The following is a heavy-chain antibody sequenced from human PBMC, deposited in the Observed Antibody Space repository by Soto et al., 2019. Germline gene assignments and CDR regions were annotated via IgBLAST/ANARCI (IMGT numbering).Heavy chain of an antibody. J-gene: IGHJ4*02. V-gene: IGHV1-69*13. CDR1: GGTFSSYA. CDR3: ARGGYSSSCSFDY. Sequence: AVKFSCKASGGTFSSYAISWVRQAPGQGLEWMGGIIPIFGTANYAQKFQGRVTITADESTSTAYMELSSLRSEDTAVYYCARGGYSSSCSFDYWGQGTLVTDSS. D-gene: IGHD6-13*01. CDR2: IIPIFGTA.